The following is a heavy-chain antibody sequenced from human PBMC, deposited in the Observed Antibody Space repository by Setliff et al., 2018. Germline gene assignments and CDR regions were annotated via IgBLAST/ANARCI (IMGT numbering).Heavy chain of an antibody. Sequence: ASVKVSCKASGYTFTSHYMHWVRQAPGLGLEWMGTINPSSGRTSYAQKFQGRVTMTRDTSTSTVYMGMSSPRSEDTAVYYCARDVFPYHYEGAFDIWGQGTMVTVSS. CDR2: INPSSGRT. J-gene: IGHJ3*02. D-gene: IGHD3-22*01. V-gene: IGHV1-46*01. CDR1: GYTFTSHY. CDR3: ARDVFPYHYEGAFDI.